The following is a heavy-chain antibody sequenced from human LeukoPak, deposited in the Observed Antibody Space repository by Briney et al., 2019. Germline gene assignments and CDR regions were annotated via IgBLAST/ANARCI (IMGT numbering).Heavy chain of an antibody. V-gene: IGHV7-4-1*02. CDR2: INTNTGNP. CDR1: GYTFTSYA. D-gene: IGHD2-2*01. J-gene: IGHJ3*02. CDR3: ARGSSQPAPDAFDI. Sequence: ASVKVSCKASGYTFTSYAMNWVRQAPGQGLEWMGWINTNTGNPTYAQGFTGRFVFSLDTSVSTAYLQISSLKAEDTAVYYCARGSSQPAPDAFDIWGQGTMVTVSS.